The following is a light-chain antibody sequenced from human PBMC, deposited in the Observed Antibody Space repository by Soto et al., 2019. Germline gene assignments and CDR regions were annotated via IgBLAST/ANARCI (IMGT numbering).Light chain of an antibody. V-gene: IGKV1-5*01. CDR1: QSISTL. CDR2: DAS. J-gene: IGKJ1*01. Sequence: DIQMTQSPSTLSASVGDRVTITCRASQSISTLLAWYQQKPGKAPKLLIYDASSLESGVPSRFSGSESGTEFTLTISSLQPDDFATYYCQQYNSYPWTFGQGTKVEVK. CDR3: QQYNSYPWT.